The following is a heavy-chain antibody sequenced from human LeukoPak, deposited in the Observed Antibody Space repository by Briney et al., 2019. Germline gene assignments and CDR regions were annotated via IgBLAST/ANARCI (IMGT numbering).Heavy chain of an antibody. J-gene: IGHJ5*02. V-gene: IGHV4-4*07. CDR1: GGSISNYY. CDR2: IYTSGTT. D-gene: IGHD3-10*01. CDR3: AREWANYYGSGSYFGWFDP. Sequence: SETLSLTCTVSGGSISNYYWNWIRQPAGKGLEWIGRIYTSGTTNYNPSLKSRVSMSVDTSKNQFSLKLSSVTAADTAVYYCAREWANYYGSGSYFGWFDPWGQGTLVTVSS.